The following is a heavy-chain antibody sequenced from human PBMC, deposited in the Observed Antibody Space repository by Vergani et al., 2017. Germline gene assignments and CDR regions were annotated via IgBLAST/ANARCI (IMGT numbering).Heavy chain of an antibody. J-gene: IGHJ6*02. CDR3: ARELTTAYYGMDV. V-gene: IGHV3-48*03. D-gene: IGHD1-1*01. Sequence: EVQLVESGGGLVQPGGSLRLSCAASGFTFSSYEMNWVRQAPGKGLEWVSYISSSGSTIYYADSVKGRFTISRDNAKNSLYLQMNSLRAEDTAVYYCARELTTAYYGMDVWGQGTTVTVSS. CDR1: GFTFSSYE. CDR2: ISSSGSTI.